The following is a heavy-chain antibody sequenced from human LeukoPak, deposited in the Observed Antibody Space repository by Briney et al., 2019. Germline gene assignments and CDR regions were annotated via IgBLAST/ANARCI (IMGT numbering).Heavy chain of an antibody. J-gene: IGHJ4*02. D-gene: IGHD3-10*01. V-gene: IGHV3-30*03. CDR3: ARDLWVGEAVTGFDY. Sequence: PGGSLRLSCAASGFTFSNYDMHWVRQAPGKGLEWVAVMSFDGSNKYYADSVKGRFTISRDNSKNTLYLQMNSLRPEDTAVYYCARDLWVGEAVTGFDYWGQGTLVTVSS. CDR2: MSFDGSNK. CDR1: GFTFSNYD.